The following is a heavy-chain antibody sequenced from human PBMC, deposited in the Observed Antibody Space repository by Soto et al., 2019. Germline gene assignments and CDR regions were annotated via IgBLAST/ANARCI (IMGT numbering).Heavy chain of an antibody. CDR2: IYHSGST. CDR3: ARGQVVAAQH. D-gene: IGHD2-15*01. V-gene: IGHV4-30-2*01. CDR1: GDSISSGDYY. Sequence: PSETLSLTCTVSGDSISSGDYYWSWIRQPPGKGLEWIGYIYHSGSTYYNPSLKSRVTISVDRSKNQFSLKLSSVTAADTAVYYCARGQVVAAQHWGQGTLVTVSS. J-gene: IGHJ4*02.